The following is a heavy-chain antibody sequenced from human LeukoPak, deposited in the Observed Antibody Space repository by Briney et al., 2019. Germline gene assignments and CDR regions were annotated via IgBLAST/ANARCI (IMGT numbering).Heavy chain of an antibody. Sequence: SETLSLTCAVYGGSFSGYYWNWIRQPPGKGLEWMGHIHTSGASRYYPSLESRLTLSIDTSRNHLSLKLTSVTAADTAVYFCARLGSYHDFWGQGALVTVSS. CDR2: IHTSGAS. CDR1: GGSFSGYY. D-gene: IGHD1-26*01. J-gene: IGHJ4*02. CDR3: ARLGSYHDF. V-gene: IGHV4-4*09.